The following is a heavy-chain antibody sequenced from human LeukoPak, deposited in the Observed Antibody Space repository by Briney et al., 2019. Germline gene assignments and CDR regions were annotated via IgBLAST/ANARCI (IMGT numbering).Heavy chain of an antibody. CDR1: GFTFSSYD. CDR3: ASGRPSSSSVYWFDP. J-gene: IGHJ5*02. V-gene: IGHV3-13*01. D-gene: IGHD6-6*01. Sequence: GGSLRLSCAASGFTFSSYDMHWVRQATGKGLEWVSAIGTAGDTYYPGSVKGRFTISRENAKNSLYLQMNSLRAGDTAVYYCASGRPSSSSVYWFDPWGQGTLVTVSS. CDR2: IGTAGDT.